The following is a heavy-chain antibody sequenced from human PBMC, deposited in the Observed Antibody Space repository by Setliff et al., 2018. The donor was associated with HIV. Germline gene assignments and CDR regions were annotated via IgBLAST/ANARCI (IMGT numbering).Heavy chain of an antibody. CDR3: AKDGYSDYLNSYFDY. J-gene: IGHJ4*02. CDR1: GFAFSDNP. Sequence: SGFAFSDNPMNWVRQAPGKGLEWIGGIYYSGSTNYNPSLKGRVTLSLDTSKNQFSLKLTSVTAADTAVYYCAKDGYSDYLNSYFDYWGQGTLVTVSS. D-gene: IGHD4-17*01. CDR2: IYYSGST. V-gene: IGHV4-59*01.